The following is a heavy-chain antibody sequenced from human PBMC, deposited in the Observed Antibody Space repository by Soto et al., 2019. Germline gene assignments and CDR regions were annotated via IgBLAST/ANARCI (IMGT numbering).Heavy chain of an antibody. J-gene: IGHJ4*02. CDR1: GFTFSSYA. D-gene: IGHD1-26*01. CDR2: ISYDGSNK. Sequence: QVQLVESGGGVVQPGRSLRLSCAASGFTFSSYAMHWVRQAPGKGLEWVAVISYDGSNKYYADSVKGRFTISRDNSKNTLYLQMNRLRAEDTAVYYCAREGIGGATFDYWGQGTLVTVSS. V-gene: IGHV3-30-3*01. CDR3: AREGIGGATFDY.